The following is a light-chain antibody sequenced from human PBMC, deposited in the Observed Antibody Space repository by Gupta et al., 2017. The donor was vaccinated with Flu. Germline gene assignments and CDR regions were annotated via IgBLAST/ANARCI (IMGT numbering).Light chain of an antibody. CDR2: EVS. V-gene: IGLV2-14*01. Sequence: SALTPPASVSGSPGPSITISCTGNSSDVGGYNYVSWYQQHPGKAPKLMIYEVSNRPSGVSNRFSGSKSGNTASLTISGLQAEDEADYYCSSYTSSSTLRVFGGGTKLTVL. CDR3: SSYTSSSTLRV. CDR1: SSDVGGYNY. J-gene: IGLJ3*02.